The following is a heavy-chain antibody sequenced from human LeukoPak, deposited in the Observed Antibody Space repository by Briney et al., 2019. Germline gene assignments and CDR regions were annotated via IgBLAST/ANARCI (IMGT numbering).Heavy chain of an antibody. Sequence: ASLKVSCKASGFTFTTNSGISWVRQAPGQGLEWMGWINIYNGNTNYAQKIQDRITMSTDTSTNTAYMELGSLRSDDTAVYYCARDGPPWSDALDIWAKGQWSPSLQ. CDR3: ARDGPPWSDALDI. D-gene: IGHD3-3*01. CDR1: GFTFTTNS. J-gene: IGHJ3*02. CDR2: INIYNGNT. V-gene: IGHV1-18*01.